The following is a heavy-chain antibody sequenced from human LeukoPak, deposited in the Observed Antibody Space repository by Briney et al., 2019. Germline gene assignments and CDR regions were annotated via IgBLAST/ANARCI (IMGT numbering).Heavy chain of an antibody. CDR1: GASSSSADHY. J-gene: IGHJ4*02. V-gene: IGHV4-30-4*07. Sequence: SETLSLTCLVSGASSSSADHYWTWIRQPPGKGLEWVGYIYFSGSTYYNPSLKGRATISLDTSESRFSLKMTSVTAADTAVYFCASVGIKAAVPSDYWGQGTLVTVSS. CDR2: IYFSGST. D-gene: IGHD6-13*01. CDR3: ASVGIKAAVPSDY.